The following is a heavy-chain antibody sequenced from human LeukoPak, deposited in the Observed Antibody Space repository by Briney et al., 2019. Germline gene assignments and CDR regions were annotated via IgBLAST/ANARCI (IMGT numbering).Heavy chain of an antibody. CDR1: GGSISSYY. J-gene: IGHJ4*02. CDR2: IYYSGST. V-gene: IGHV4-59*08. CDR3: AGLWFGESPVDY. Sequence: RASETLSLTCTVSGGSISSYYWSWIRQPPGKGLEWIGYIYYSGSTNYNPSLKSRVTISVDTSKNQFSLKLSSVTAADTAVYYCAGLWFGESPVDYWGQGTLVTVSS. D-gene: IGHD3-10*01.